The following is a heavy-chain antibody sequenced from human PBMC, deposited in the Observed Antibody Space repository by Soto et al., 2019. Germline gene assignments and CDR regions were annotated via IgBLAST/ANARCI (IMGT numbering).Heavy chain of an antibody. D-gene: IGHD2-2*01. V-gene: IGHV4-34*01. J-gene: IGHJ4*02. CDR3: AREVGYYSATRRNLYFDY. CDR1: GGSFSGYY. CDR2: INHTGGS. Sequence: PSETLSLTCAVSGGSFSGYYWSWVRQTPGKGLEWIGDINHTGGSNYNPFLKSRVMISVDTAKTQFSLNVTSVTAADTAVYYCAREVGYYSATRRNLYFDYWGLGTLVTVSS.